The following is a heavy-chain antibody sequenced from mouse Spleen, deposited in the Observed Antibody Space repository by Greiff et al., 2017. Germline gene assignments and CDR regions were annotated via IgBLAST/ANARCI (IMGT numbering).Heavy chain of an antibody. J-gene: IGHJ2*01. CDR2: ISSGGSYT. Sequence: EVKLVESGGGLVKPGGSLKLSCAASGFTFSSYTMSWVRQTPEKRLEWVATISSGGSYTYYPDSVKGRFTISRDNAKNTLYLQMSSLKSEDTAMYYCTRDPDYGSSSDYWGQGTTLTVSS. CDR3: TRDPDYGSSSDY. V-gene: IGHV5-6-4*01. D-gene: IGHD1-1*01. CDR1: GFTFSSYT.